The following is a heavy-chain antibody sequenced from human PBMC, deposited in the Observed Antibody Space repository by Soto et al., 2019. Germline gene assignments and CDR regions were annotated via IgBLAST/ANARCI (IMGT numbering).Heavy chain of an antibody. J-gene: IGHJ4*02. CDR1: GFTFTTYV. CDR2: TSGGGGNK. V-gene: IGHV3-23*01. CDR3: AKGAVAGSRVYFDY. Sequence: PGGSLRLSCAASGFTFTTYVMSWVRQAPGKGLEWVSGTSGGGGNKYYADSVKGRFTISRDNSKNTLYLQMDSLRAEDTAVYYRAKGAVAGSRVYFDYWGQGALVTVSS. D-gene: IGHD6-19*01.